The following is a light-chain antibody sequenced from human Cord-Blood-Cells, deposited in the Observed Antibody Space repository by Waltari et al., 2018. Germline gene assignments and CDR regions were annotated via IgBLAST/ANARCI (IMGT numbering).Light chain of an antibody. V-gene: IGKV3-11*01. CDR2: DAS. CDR3: QQRSNWPPIT. J-gene: IGKJ5*01. CDR1: QSFSSY. Sequence: EIVLTQSPATLSLSPGERATLSCRTSQSFSSYLACYQQKPGQAPRLLIYDASNSATGIPARFSGSGSGTDFTLTISSLEPEDFAVYYCQQRSNWPPITFGQGTRLEIK.